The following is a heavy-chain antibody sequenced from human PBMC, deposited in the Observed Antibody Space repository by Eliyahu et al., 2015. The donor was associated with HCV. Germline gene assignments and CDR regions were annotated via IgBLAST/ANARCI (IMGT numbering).Heavy chain of an antibody. CDR3: AKVPTSGTYYYFDY. V-gene: IGHV3-23*01. CDR1: GFPFNSYA. J-gene: IGHJ4*02. D-gene: IGHD1-26*01. CDR2: ISRSGSGT. Sequence: EVQLWESGGGLVQPGGSLRLSCAVSGFPFNSYAMSWVRQAPGKGLEWVSSISRSGSGTYYADSVKGRFTISRDNSKNTLYLQMNSLRAEDTAVYYCAKVPTSGTYYYFDYWGQGTLVTVSS.